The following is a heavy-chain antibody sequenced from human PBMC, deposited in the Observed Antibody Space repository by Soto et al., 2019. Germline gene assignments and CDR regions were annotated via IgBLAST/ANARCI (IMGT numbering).Heavy chain of an antibody. CDR3: AREEYSSSFGLVYAFDI. J-gene: IGHJ3*02. V-gene: IGHV1-69*01. CDR1: GGTFSSYA. Sequence: QVQLVQSGAEVKKPGSSVKVSCKASGGTFSSYAISWVRQAPGQGLEWMGGIIPIFGTANYAQKFQGRVTITADESTSTAYMELSSLRSEDTAVYYCAREEYSSSFGLVYAFDIWGQGTMVTVSS. CDR2: IIPIFGTA. D-gene: IGHD6-6*01.